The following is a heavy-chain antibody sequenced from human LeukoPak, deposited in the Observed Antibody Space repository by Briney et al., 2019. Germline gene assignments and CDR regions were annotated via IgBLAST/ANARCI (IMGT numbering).Heavy chain of an antibody. CDR2: MSAYNGNT. Sequence: ASVKVSCKASGYTFTNYGLSWVRQAPGQGLQWVGWMSAYNGNTNYAQKLQDRVTLTMDRSTSTAYMELRSLRSDDTAVYYCAKDGEYQLLSLNNYGDRNWFDPWGQETLVTVSS. V-gene: IGHV1-18*01. J-gene: IGHJ5*02. CDR3: AKDGEYQLLSLNNYGDRNWFDP. D-gene: IGHD2-2*01. CDR1: GYTFTNYG.